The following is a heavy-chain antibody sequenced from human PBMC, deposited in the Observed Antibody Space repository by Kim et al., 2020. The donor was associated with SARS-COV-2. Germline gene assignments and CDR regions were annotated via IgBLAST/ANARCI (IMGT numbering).Heavy chain of an antibody. V-gene: IGHV4-59*01. CDR1: GGSISSYY. CDR3: ASYYYGMDV. CDR2: IYYSGST. J-gene: IGHJ6*02. Sequence: SETLSLTCTVSGGSISSYYWSWIRQPPGKGLEWIGYIYYSGSTNYNPSLKSRVTISVDTSKNQFSLKLSSVTAADTAVYYCASYYYGMDVWGQGTTVTVS.